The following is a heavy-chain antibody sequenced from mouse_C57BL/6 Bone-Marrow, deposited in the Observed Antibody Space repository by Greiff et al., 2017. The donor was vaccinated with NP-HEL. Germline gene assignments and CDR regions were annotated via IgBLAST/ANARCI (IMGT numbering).Heavy chain of an antibody. CDR3: APHSRVGAY. V-gene: IGHV1-74*01. CDR2: IHPSDSDT. CDR1: GYTFTSYW. Sequence: QVQLKESGAELVKPGASVKVSCKASGYTFTSYWMHWVKQRPGQGLEWIGRIHPSDSDTNYNQKFKGKATLTVDKSSSTAYMQLSSLTSEDSAVYYCAPHSRVGAYWGQGTLVTVSA. J-gene: IGHJ3*01.